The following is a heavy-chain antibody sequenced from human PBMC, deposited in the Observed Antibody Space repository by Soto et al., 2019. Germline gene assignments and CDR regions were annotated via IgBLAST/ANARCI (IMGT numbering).Heavy chain of an antibody. D-gene: IGHD6-13*01. CDR1: GFTFGSYA. J-gene: IGHJ4*02. CDR3: AKAKYSSSWWAVDY. V-gene: IGHV3-23*01. CDR2: TSASGGTT. Sequence: EVQLLESGDGFIQPGGSLRLSCAASGFTFGSYAMNWVRQAPGKGLEWVSSTSASGGTTYYADSVKGRSTISRDNSKNMLYLEMNSLRAEDTAVYYCAKAKYSSSWWAVDYWGQGTLVTVSS.